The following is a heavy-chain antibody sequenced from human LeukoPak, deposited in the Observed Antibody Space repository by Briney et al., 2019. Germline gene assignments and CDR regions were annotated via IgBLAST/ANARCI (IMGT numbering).Heavy chain of an antibody. V-gene: IGHV1-69*04. CDR2: IIPILGIA. D-gene: IGHD5-24*01. CDR3: ARDRYRMATIFRGIGY. Sequence: GASVKVSCKASVGTFSSYAISWVRQAPGQGLEWMGRIIPILGIANYAQKIQSRVTITADKTTSTAYMELSSLRSEDTPVYYCARDRYRMATIFRGIGYWGQGTLVTVSS. J-gene: IGHJ4*02. CDR1: VGTFSSYA.